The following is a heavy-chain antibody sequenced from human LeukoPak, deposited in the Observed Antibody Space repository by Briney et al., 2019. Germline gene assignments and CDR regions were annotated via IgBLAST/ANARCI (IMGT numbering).Heavy chain of an antibody. V-gene: IGHV4-59*01. CDR2: IYYSGST. D-gene: IGHD2-8*01. J-gene: IGHJ6*03. CDR3: ARDLGGCTNGVCYKHYYYMGV. Sequence: PSETLSLTCTVSGGSISSYYWSWIRRPPGKGLEWIGYIYYSGSTNYNPSLKSRVTISVDTSKNQFSLKLSSVTAADTAVYYCARDLGGCTNGVCYKHYYYMGVWGKGTTVTVSS. CDR1: GGSISSYY.